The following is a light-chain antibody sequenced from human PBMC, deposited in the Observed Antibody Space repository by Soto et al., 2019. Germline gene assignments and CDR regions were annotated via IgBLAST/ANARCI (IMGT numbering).Light chain of an antibody. Sequence: QSVLRQPPSASGTPGQSVTISCSGSTSNIGSSSVYWYQQLPGTAPKVFIYENNRRPSGVPDRFSGSKSGTSASLAISGLLSEDDADYYCATWDDSLSGPVFGGGTKLTVL. J-gene: IGLJ2*01. CDR2: ENN. V-gene: IGLV1-47*01. CDR3: ATWDDSLSGPV. CDR1: TSNIGSSS.